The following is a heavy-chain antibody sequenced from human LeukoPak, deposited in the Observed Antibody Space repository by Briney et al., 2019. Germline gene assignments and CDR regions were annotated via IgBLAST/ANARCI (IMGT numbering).Heavy chain of an antibody. CDR2: FDREHGET. V-gene: IGHV1-24*01. J-gene: IGHJ4*02. D-gene: IGHD3-9*01. CDR1: GYTLADLS. CDR3: ASDYYDILTGLINSHYYFDY. Sequence: GASVKVSCKVSGYTLADLSTHWVRQAPGKGLEWMGGFDREHGETVFAQTFQGRVTLTEDTSSDTAYMELSSLTSEDTAVYYCASDYYDILTGLINSHYYFDYWGQGTLVTVSS.